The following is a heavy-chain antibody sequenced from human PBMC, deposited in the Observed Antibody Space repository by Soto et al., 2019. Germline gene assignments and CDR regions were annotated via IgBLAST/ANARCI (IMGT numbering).Heavy chain of an antibody. V-gene: IGHV3-30-3*01. Sequence: QVQLVESGGGVVQPGRSLRLSCAASGFTFSSYAMHWVRQAPGKGLAWVAVISYDGSNKYYADSVKGRFTISRDNSKNTLYRQMNSLRAEDTAVYYCARDQQLAREYYYYYYGMEVWGQGTTVTVSS. CDR1: GFTFSSYA. J-gene: IGHJ6*02. CDR3: ARDQQLAREYYYYYYGMEV. CDR2: ISYDGSNK. D-gene: IGHD6-6*01.